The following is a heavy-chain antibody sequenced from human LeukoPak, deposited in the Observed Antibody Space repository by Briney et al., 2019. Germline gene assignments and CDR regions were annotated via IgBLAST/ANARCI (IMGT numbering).Heavy chain of an antibody. CDR1: GGSFIGCY. CDR2: INHSGST. V-gene: IGHV4-34*01. J-gene: IGHJ4*02. D-gene: IGHD1-20*01. Sequence: PSETLSLTCAVYGGSFIGCYRSWIRQPPGRGLEWIGEINHSGSTNYNPSLKSRVTISVDTSKNQFSLKLSSVTAADTAVYYCARWINGTLYSEYWGQGTLVTVSS. CDR3: ARWINGTLYSEY.